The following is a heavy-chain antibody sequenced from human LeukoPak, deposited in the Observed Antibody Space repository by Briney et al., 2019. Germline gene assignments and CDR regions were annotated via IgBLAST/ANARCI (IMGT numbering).Heavy chain of an antibody. J-gene: IGHJ5*02. V-gene: IGHV4-34*01. D-gene: IGHD3-3*01. Sequence: SETLSLTCAVYGGSFSGYYWSWIRQPPGKGLEWIGEINHSGSTIYNPSLKSRVTISVDTSKNQFSLKLSSVTAADTAVYYCARGYYDFWSGPGNNWFDPWGQGTLVTVSS. CDR3: ARGYYDFWSGPGNNWFDP. CDR2: INHSGST. CDR1: GGSFSGYY.